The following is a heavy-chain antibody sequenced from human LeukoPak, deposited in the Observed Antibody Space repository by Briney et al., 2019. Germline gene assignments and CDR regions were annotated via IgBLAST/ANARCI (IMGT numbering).Heavy chain of an antibody. J-gene: IGHJ4*02. CDR1: GFTFNNYP. D-gene: IGHD1-1*01. V-gene: IGHV3-23*01. Sequence: GGSLRLSCAASGFTFNNYPMSWVRQAPGKGLDWVSAISGDGDTKYADSVKGRFTISRDNSRNRLYLQMDSLRVEDTAIYYCGRDWKLDYWGQGILVTVPS. CDR2: ISGDGDT. CDR3: GRDWKLDY.